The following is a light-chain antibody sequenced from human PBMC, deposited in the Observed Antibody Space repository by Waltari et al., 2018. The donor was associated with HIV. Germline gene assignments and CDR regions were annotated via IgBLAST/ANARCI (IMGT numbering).Light chain of an antibody. CDR1: QSLAHSDGNTY. Sequence: DVVMTQSPLSLAVTLGQAASITCRSNQSLAHSDGNTYLSWFQQRPGQSPRRLITKVSKRDSGVPDRFSGSGSGTDFTLRIGRLEAEDVGVYYCMQGTNWPPRTFGQGTKVEIK. V-gene: IGKV2-30*02. CDR2: KVS. CDR3: MQGTNWPPRT. J-gene: IGKJ1*01.